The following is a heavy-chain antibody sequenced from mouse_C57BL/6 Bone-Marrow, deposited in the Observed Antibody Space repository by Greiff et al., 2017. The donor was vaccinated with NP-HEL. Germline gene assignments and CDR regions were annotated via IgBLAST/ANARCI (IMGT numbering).Heavy chain of an antibody. Sequence: DVQLQESGGGLVQPGGSLKLSCAASGFTFSDYYMYWVRQTPEKRLEWVAYISNGGGSTYYPDTVKGRFTISRDNAKNTLYLQMSRLKSEDTAMYYCARHGTTVVAPFAYWGQGTLVTVSA. CDR3: ARHGTTVVAPFAY. CDR1: GFTFSDYY. J-gene: IGHJ3*01. D-gene: IGHD1-1*01. CDR2: ISNGGGST. V-gene: IGHV5-12*01.